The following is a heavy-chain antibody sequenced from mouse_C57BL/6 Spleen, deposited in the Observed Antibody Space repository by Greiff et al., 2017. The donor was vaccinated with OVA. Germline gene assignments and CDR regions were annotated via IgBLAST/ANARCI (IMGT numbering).Heavy chain of an antibody. CDR1: GFNIKDYY. Sequence: EVQLQQSGAELVKPGASVKLSCTASGFNIKDYYMHWVKQRTEQGREWIGRIDPEDGETKYAPKFQGKATITADTSSNTADLQLSSLTSEDTAVYYCATYDYDGLFSYWGQGTLVTVSA. V-gene: IGHV14-2*01. J-gene: IGHJ3*01. CDR2: IDPEDGET. CDR3: ATYDYDGLFSY. D-gene: IGHD2-4*01.